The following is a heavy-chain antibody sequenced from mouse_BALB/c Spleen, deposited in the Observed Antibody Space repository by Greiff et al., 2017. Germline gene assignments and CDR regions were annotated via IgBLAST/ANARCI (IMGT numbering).Heavy chain of an antibody. CDR3: ARAPYDEDYYAMDY. J-gene: IGHJ4*01. CDR1: GFTFSSYA. CDR2: ISSGGST. V-gene: IGHV5-6-5*01. D-gene: IGHD2-12*01. Sequence: EVMLVESGGGLVKPGGSLKLSCAASGFTFSSYAMSWVRQTPEKRLEWVASISSGGSTYYPDSVKGRFTISRDNARNILYLQMSSLRSEDTAMYYCARAPYDEDYYAMDYWGQGTSVTVSS.